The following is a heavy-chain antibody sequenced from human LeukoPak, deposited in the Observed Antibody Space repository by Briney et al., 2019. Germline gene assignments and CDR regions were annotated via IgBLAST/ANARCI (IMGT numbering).Heavy chain of an antibody. J-gene: IGHJ4*02. CDR2: ISGSGGST. CDR1: GFTFSSYA. D-gene: IGHD6-13*01. V-gene: IGHV3-23*01. Sequence: GGSLRLSCAASGFTFSSYAMSWVRQAPGKGLEWVSAISGSGGSTYYADSVKGRFTISRDNSKNTLYPQMNSLRAEDTAVYYCANDSPGYSSSWPRIFDYWGQGTLVTVSS. CDR3: ANDSPGYSSSWPRIFDY.